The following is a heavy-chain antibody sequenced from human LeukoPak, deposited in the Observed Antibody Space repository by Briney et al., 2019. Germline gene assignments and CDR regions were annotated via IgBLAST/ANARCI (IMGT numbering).Heavy chain of an antibody. CDR2: VFFNGNT. CDR3: ARQYSNNWYDDRGWFDP. J-gene: IGHJ5*02. D-gene: IGHD6-13*01. V-gene: IGHV4-59*08. CDR1: GDSINSHY. Sequence: SETLSLTCTVSGDSINSHYWTWIRQSPGKGLEWIGYVFFNGNTNYSPSLKSRVTISVDTSKKQFSLKLSSVTAADTAVYYCARQYSNNWYDDRGWFDPWGQGTLVTVSS.